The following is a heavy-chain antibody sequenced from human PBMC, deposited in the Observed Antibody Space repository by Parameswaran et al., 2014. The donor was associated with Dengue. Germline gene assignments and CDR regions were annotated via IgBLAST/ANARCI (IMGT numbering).Heavy chain of an antibody. V-gene: IGHV3-49*02. CDR2: IRSKAYGGTT. Sequence: RWIRQPPGKGLEWVGFIRSKAYGGTTEYAASVKGRFTISRDDSKSIAYLQMNSLKTEDTAVYYCTRDPVSMDVWGQGTTVTVSS. J-gene: IGHJ6*02. CDR3: TRDPVSMDV.